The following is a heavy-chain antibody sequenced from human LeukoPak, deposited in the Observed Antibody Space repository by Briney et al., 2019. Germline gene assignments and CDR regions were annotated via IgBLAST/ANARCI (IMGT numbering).Heavy chain of an antibody. Sequence: PSETLSLTCTVSGGSISSGSYYWSWIRQPAGKGLEWIGRIYTSGSTNYNPSLKSRVTISVDTSKNQFSLKLSSVTAADTAVYYCAREEGSSSSSNSESFDYWGQGTLVTVSS. CDR3: AREEGSSSSSNSESFDY. D-gene: IGHD6-13*01. J-gene: IGHJ4*02. CDR1: GGSISSGSYY. CDR2: IYTSGST. V-gene: IGHV4-61*02.